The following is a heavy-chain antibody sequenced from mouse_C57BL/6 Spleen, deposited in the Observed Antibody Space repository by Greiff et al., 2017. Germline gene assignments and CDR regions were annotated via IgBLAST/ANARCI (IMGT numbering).Heavy chain of an antibody. V-gene: IGHV5-16*01. CDR1: GFTFSDYY. CDR2: INYDGSSS. CDR3: ARGDYDVGYFDY. D-gene: IGHD2-4*01. Sequence: EVKVVESEGGLVQPGSSLKLSCTASGFTFSDYYMAWVRQVPEKGLEWVANINYDGSSSYYLDSLKSRFIISRDNAKNILYLQMSSLKSEDTATYYCARGDYDVGYFDYWGQGTTLTVSS. J-gene: IGHJ2*01.